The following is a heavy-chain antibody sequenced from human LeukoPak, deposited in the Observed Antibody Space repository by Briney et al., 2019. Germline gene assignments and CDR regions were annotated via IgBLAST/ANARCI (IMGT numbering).Heavy chain of an antibody. CDR1: GGSISSSSYY. CDR2: IYYSGST. D-gene: IGHD1-26*01. V-gene: IGHV4-39*07. J-gene: IGHJ3*02. CDR3: AREPIVGATEGAFDI. Sequence: PSETLSLACTVSGGSISSSSYYWGWIRQPPGKGLEWIGSIYYSGSTYYNPSLKSRVTISVDTSKNQFSLKLSSVTAADTAVYYCAREPIVGATEGAFDIWGQGTMVTVSS.